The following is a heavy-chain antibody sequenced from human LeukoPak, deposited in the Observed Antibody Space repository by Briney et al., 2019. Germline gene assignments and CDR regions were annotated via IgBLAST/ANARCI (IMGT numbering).Heavy chain of an antibody. V-gene: IGHV1-69*13. Sequence: SVKVSCKASGGTFSSYAISWVRQAPGQGLEWMGGIIPIFGTANYAQKFQGRVTITADESTSTAYMELSSLRSEDTAVYYCARVSRFGESRRALDYWGQGTLVTVSS. CDR3: ARVSRFGESRRALDY. J-gene: IGHJ4*02. CDR2: IIPIFGTA. D-gene: IGHD3-10*01. CDR1: GGTFSSYA.